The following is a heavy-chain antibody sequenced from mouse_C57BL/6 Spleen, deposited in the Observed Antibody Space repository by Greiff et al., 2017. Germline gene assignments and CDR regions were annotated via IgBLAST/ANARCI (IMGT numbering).Heavy chain of an antibody. CDR1: GYAFTNYL. CDR2: INPGSGGT. CDR3: ARGHYYGSSSFAY. Sequence: VQLQQSGAELVRPGTSVKVSCKASGYAFTNYLIEWVKQRPGQGLEWIGVINPGSGGTNYNEKFKGKATLTADKSSSTAYMQLSSLTSEDSAVYFCARGHYYGSSSFAYWGQGTLVTVSA. J-gene: IGHJ3*01. D-gene: IGHD1-1*01. V-gene: IGHV1-54*01.